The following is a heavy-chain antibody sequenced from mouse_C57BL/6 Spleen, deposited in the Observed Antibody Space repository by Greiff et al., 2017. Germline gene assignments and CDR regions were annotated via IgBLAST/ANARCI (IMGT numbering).Heavy chain of an antibody. CDR1: GFTFSSYT. D-gene: IGHD2-4*01. V-gene: IGHV5-9*01. CDR3: ARQEGSRHGGAMDY. CDR2: ISGGGGNT. Sequence: VKLVESGGGLVKPGGSLKLSCAASGFTFSSYTMSWVRQTPEKRLEWVATISGGGGNTYYPDSVKGRFTISSDNAKNTLYLQMSSLRSGDTALDYCARQEGSRHGGAMDYWGQGTSVTVSS. J-gene: IGHJ4*01.